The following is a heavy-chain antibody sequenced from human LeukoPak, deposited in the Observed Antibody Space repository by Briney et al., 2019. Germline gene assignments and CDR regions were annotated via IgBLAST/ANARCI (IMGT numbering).Heavy chain of an antibody. J-gene: IGHJ4*02. D-gene: IGHD1-26*01. CDR2: INPSGGST. CDR1: GYTFTSYY. V-gene: IGHV1-46*01. CDR3: ASVPKYSGSYYAFDY. Sequence: ASVKVSCKASGYTFTSYYMHWVRQAPGQGLEWMGIINPSGGSTSYAQKFQGRVTMTRDMSTSTVYMELSSLRSEDTAVYYCASVPKYSGSYYAFDYWGQGTLVTVSS.